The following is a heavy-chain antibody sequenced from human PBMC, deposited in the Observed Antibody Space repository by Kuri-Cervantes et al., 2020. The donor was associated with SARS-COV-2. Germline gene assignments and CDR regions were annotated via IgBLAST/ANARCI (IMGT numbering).Heavy chain of an antibody. J-gene: IGHJ4*02. CDR3: ARADPVTHLFDY. CDR2: INHSGST. D-gene: IGHD4-17*01. Sequence: GSLRLSCAVYGGSFSGYYWSWIRQPPGKGLEWIGEINHSGSTNYNPSLKSRVTISVDTSKNQFSLKLSSVTAADTAVYYCARADPVTHLFDYWGQGTLVTVSS. CDR1: GGSFSGYY. V-gene: IGHV4-34*01.